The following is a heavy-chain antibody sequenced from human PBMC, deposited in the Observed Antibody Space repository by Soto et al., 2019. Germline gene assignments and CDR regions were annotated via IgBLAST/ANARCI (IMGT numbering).Heavy chain of an antibody. CDR1: GFTFSSYT. V-gene: IGHV3-30*04. J-gene: IGHJ4*02. D-gene: IGHD6-19*01. Sequence: QVQLVESGGGVVQPGRSLRLSCAASGFTFSSYTMHWVRQAPGKGLEWVALISYDGGYKYYADSVEGRFTISRDNSKNTLYVQMASLGAADTAVYYCARGAGIAVAGTSFDNWGQGTLVTVSS. CDR2: ISYDGGYK. CDR3: ARGAGIAVAGTSFDN.